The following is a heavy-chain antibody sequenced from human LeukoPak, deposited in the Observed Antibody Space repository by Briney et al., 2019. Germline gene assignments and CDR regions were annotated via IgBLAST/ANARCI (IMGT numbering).Heavy chain of an antibody. Sequence: PGGSLRLSCAASGFTFDDYGMSWVRQAPGKGLEWVSGINWNGGSTGYADSVKGRFTISRDNAKNSLYLQMNSLRAEDTAVYYCARDAAKYCSSTSCYSAYWGQGTLVTVSS. CDR1: GFTFDDYG. CDR3: ARDAAKYCSSTSCYSAY. CDR2: INWNGGST. J-gene: IGHJ4*02. V-gene: IGHV3-20*04. D-gene: IGHD2-2*01.